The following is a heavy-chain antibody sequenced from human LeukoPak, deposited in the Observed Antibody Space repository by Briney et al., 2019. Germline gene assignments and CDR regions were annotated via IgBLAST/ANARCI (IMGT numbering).Heavy chain of an antibody. CDR1: GYTFTSYG. Sequence: ASVKVSCKASGYTFTSYGISWVRQAPGQGLEWMGWISAYNGNTNYAQKLQGRVTMTTDTSTSTAYMELRSLRSDDTAVYYCARDGMYGDCDRINFDYWGQGTLVTVSS. V-gene: IGHV1-18*01. CDR2: ISAYNGNT. J-gene: IGHJ4*02. D-gene: IGHD4-17*01. CDR3: ARDGMYGDCDRINFDY.